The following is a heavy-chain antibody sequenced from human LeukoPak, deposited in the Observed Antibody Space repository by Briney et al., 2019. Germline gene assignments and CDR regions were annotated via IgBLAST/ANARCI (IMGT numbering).Heavy chain of an antibody. V-gene: IGHV4-39*01. Sequence: PSETLSLTCTVSGGSISSSSYYWGWIRQPPGKGLEWIGRIYYSGSTYYNPSLNSRVTISVDTSKNQFSLKLSSVTAADTAVYYCARTYYYGSGMGGPAPFDYWGQGTLVTVSS. CDR2: IYYSGST. CDR3: ARTYYYGSGMGGPAPFDY. J-gene: IGHJ4*02. CDR1: GGSISSSSYY. D-gene: IGHD3-10*01.